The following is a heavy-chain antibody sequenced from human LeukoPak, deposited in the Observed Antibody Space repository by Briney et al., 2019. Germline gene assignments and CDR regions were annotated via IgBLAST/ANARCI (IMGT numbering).Heavy chain of an antibody. CDR1: ASTFSSYS. D-gene: IGHD2-15*01. CDR2: IPSGVGT. CDR3: AKRPFESSGPFDY. Sequence: GRCLRLSCAPAASTFSSYSISCVRHPPRNLLQWVSTIPSGVGTYNADSLEARFTISRTNPKNPLKLKMNSLQPEDPPVNYCAKRPFESSGPFDYWGLGTLVTVSS. J-gene: IGHJ4*02. V-gene: IGHV3-23*01.